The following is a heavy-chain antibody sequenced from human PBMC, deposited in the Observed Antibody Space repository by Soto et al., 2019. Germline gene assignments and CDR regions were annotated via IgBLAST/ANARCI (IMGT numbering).Heavy chain of an antibody. Sequence: EVRLLESGGGLVQPGGSLRLSCAASGFTFSNSAMNWVRQAPGKGLEWVSSIRVGGGDTFYADSVKGRFTVSRDTSNNTVYLEMNSLRAEDTAIYYCAKCSVGTVRSSGWCNWFDPWGQGTLVTVSS. J-gene: IGHJ5*02. V-gene: IGHV3-23*01. CDR3: AKCSVGTVRSSGWCNWFDP. D-gene: IGHD6-19*01. CDR1: GFTFSNSA. CDR2: IRVGGGDT.